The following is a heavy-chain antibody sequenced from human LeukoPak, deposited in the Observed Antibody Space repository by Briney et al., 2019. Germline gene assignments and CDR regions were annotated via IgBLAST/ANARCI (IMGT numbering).Heavy chain of an antibody. D-gene: IGHD6-19*01. CDR2: IYSSGST. Sequence: SETLSLTCSVSGGSTNSYYWSWIRQSGGKGLEWIGRIYSSGSTVYNPSPKSRVTISVDTSKNQFCLKLSSVTAADTAVYYCARLPIAVRAFDIWGQGTMVTVSS. CDR1: GGSTNSYY. CDR3: ARLPIAVRAFDI. V-gene: IGHV4-4*07. J-gene: IGHJ3*02.